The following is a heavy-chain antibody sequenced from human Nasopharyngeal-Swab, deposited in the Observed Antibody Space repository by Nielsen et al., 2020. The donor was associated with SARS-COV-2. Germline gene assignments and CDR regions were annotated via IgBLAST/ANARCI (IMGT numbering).Heavy chain of an antibody. V-gene: IGHV3-7*01. D-gene: IGHD3-10*01. CDR2: IKQDGSEK. Sequence: WIRQPPGKGLEWVANIKQDGSEKNYVDSVKGRFTISRDNAKNSLFLQMNSLRDEDTAFCYCARVGGRTSPMGYWGQGTLVTVSS. J-gene: IGHJ4*02. CDR3: ARVGGRTSPMGY.